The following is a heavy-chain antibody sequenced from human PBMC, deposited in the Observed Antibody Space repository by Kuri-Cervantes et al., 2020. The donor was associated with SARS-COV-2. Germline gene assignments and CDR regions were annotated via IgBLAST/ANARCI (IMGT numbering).Heavy chain of an antibody. J-gene: IGHJ6*03. V-gene: IGHV1-18*01. CDR3: ARSRHCSSTSCYGGYYMDV. D-gene: IGHD2-2*01. Sequence: ASVKVSCKASEGTFSSYAISWVRQAPGQGLEWMGWSSGYNGNTNYAQKVQGRVTMTADISTSTAYMELRRLRSDDTAVYYCARSRHCSSTSCYGGYYMDVWGKGTAVTVSS. CDR1: EGTFSSYA. CDR2: SSGYNGNT.